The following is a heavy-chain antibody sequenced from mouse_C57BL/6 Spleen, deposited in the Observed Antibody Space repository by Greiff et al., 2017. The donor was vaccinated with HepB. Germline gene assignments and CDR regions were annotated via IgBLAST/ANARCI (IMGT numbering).Heavy chain of an antibody. CDR1: GYAFSSYW. Sequence: QVQLKQSGAELVKPGASVKISCKASGYAFSSYWMNWVKQRPGKGLEWIGQIYPGDGDTNYNGKFKGKATLTADKSSSTAYMQLSSLTSEDSAVYFCARYYDYDAWFAYWGQGTLVTVSA. CDR2: IYPGDGDT. V-gene: IGHV1-80*01. D-gene: IGHD2-4*01. J-gene: IGHJ3*01. CDR3: ARYYDYDAWFAY.